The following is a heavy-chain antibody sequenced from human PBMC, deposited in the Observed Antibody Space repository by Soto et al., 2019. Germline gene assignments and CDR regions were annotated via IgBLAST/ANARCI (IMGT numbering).Heavy chain of an antibody. J-gene: IGHJ4*02. CDR2: INHSGST. D-gene: IGHD2-15*01. CDR3: ASQVFGYCSGGSCYSRDY. CDR1: GGSFSGYY. V-gene: IGHV4-34*01. Sequence: QVQLQQWGAGLLKPSETLSLTCAVYGGSFSGYYWSWIRQPPGKGLEWIGEINHSGSTNYNPSLKSRVTISVDTSKNQFSLKLSSVTAADTAVYYCASQVFGYCSGGSCYSRDYWGQGTLVTVSS.